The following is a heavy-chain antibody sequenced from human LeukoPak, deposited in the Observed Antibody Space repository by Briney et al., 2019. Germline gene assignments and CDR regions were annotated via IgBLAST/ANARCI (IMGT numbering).Heavy chain of an antibody. D-gene: IGHD1-26*01. V-gene: IGHV3-48*03. J-gene: IGHJ4*02. CDR3: ALLAGVSDFDY. CDR2: IGSSGTNR. CDR1: EFPFSFYE. Sequence: GGSLRLSCAVSEFPFSFYEMNWVRQAPGKGLEWVSNIGSSGTNRYYADSVKGRFSISRDNAKSSLYLQMNSLRVEDTAVYYCALLAGVSDFDYWGQGALVTASS.